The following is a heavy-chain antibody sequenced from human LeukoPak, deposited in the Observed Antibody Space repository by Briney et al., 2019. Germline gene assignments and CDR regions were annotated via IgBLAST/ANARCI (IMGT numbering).Heavy chain of an antibody. CDR1: GGSISSYY. D-gene: IGHD2/OR15-2a*01. CDR3: AGHHPRNTVDF. Sequence: SETLSLTCTVSGGSISSYYWSWIRQPPGKGLEWIAYISDIGSINYNPSLKSPVTISLDTSKNQFSLKLGSVPAADTAVYYCAGHHPRNTVDFWGQGTLVTVSS. J-gene: IGHJ4*02. V-gene: IGHV4-59*08. CDR2: ISDIGSI.